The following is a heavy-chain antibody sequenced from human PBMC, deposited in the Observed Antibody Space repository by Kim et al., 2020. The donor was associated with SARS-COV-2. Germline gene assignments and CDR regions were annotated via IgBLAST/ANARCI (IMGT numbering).Heavy chain of an antibody. CDR1: GFTFSNYW. V-gene: IGHV3-7*02. Sequence: GGSLRLSCATSGFTFSNYWMHWVRQAPGKGLEWVAGTRQDGSEKYYVDSVKGRFTISKDNSKNSLHLQMNSLTAEDTAVYYCARGSLYYWRQGTRATVSS. J-gene: IGHJ4*02. CDR2: TRQDGSEK. CDR3: ARGSLYY.